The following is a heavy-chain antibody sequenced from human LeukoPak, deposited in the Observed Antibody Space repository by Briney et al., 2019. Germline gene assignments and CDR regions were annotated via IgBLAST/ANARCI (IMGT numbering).Heavy chain of an antibody. CDR2: INHSGST. CDR3: AREKQLVLSNLWFDP. Sequence: SETLSLTCAVYGGSFRGYYWSWIRQPPGKGLEWIGEINHSGSTNYNPSLKSRVTISVDTSKNQFSLKLSSVTAADTAVYYCAREKQLVLSNLWFDPWGQGTLVTVSS. CDR1: GGSFRGYY. J-gene: IGHJ5*02. V-gene: IGHV4-34*01. D-gene: IGHD6-6*01.